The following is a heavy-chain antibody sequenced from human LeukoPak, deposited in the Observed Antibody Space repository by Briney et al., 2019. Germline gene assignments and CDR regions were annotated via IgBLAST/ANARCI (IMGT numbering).Heavy chain of an antibody. CDR2: ISAYNGNT. D-gene: IGHD6-19*01. V-gene: IGHV1-18*01. CDR3: ATLRGQQWLVPLFDY. CDR1: GYTFTSYG. Sequence: ASVKVSCKASGYTFTSYGISWVRQAPGQGLEWMGWISAYNGNTNYAQKLQGRVTMTTDTSTSTAYMELRSLRSDDTAVYYCATLRGQQWLVPLFDYWGQGTLVTVSS. J-gene: IGHJ4*02.